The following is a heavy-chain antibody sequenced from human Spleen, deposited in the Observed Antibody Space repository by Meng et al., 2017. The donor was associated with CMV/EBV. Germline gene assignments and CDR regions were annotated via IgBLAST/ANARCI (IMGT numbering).Heavy chain of an antibody. CDR3: ARADGDDLYYYYGMDV. CDR2: ISAYNGNT. D-gene: IGHD1-1*01. J-gene: IGHJ6*02. CDR1: GYIFTSYG. Sequence: ASVKVSCKASGYIFTSYGISWVRQAPGQGLEWMGWISAYNGNTNYAQKFQGRVTMTMDTSISTAYMELSRLRSDDTAVYYCARADGDDLYYYYGMDVWGQGTTVTVSS. V-gene: IGHV1-18*01.